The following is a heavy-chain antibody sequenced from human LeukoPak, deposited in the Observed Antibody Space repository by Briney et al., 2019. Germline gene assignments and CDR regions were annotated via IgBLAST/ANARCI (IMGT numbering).Heavy chain of an antibody. Sequence: ASEKVSCNVSGYTLSGLSMHWVRHGPGKGLEWKGGFDPEDGETIYAQKFQGRVTMTEDTSTDTAYMELSSLRSGDTAVYYCAAGRAYDIFPLEYWGQGTLVTVSS. D-gene: IGHD3-16*01. V-gene: IGHV1-24*01. J-gene: IGHJ4*02. CDR2: FDPEDGET. CDR1: GYTLSGLS. CDR3: AAGRAYDIFPLEY.